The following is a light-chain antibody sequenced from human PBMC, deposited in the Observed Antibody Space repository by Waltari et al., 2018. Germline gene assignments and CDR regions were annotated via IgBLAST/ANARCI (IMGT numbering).Light chain of an antibody. J-gene: IGKJ2*01. CDR3: KQSFNTPYT. CDR1: HNIRDF. Sequence: DIQMTHSPPSLSASVGDRVTITCRASHNIRDFLNWYQQKPGEAPDLLIYGASSLHTGVSSRFSGSGSGTDFTLTITSLRPEDAATYYCKQSFNTPYTFGQGTNVQIK. CDR2: GAS. V-gene: IGKV1-39*01.